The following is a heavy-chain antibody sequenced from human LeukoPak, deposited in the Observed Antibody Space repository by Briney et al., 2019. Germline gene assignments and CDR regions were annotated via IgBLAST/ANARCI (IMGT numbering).Heavy chain of an antibody. J-gene: IGHJ4*02. V-gene: IGHV3-23*01. CDR1: GFTFSSYA. D-gene: IGHD2-2*01. CDR2: NSGGGDNT. CDR3: AKERGSLPAGQNRFDY. Sequence: GGSLRLSCAASGFTFSSYAVSWVRQAPGKGLEWVSANSGGGDNTYYADSVKGRFTISRDNSKNTLYLHMNSLRAEDTAVYYCAKERGSLPAGQNRFDYWGQGTLVTVSS.